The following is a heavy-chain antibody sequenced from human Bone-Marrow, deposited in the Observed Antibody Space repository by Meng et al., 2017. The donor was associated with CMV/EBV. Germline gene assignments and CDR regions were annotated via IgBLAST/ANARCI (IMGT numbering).Heavy chain of an antibody. CDR3: ARDVTLYDYDSSGYSYYFDY. D-gene: IGHD3-22*01. J-gene: IGHJ4*02. CDR1: GFTFSSYA. CDR2: ISYDGSNK. Sequence: GESLKISCAASGFTFSSYAMHWVRQAPGKGLEWVAVISYDGSNKYYADSVKGRFTISRDNSKNTLYLQMNSLRAEDTAVYYCARDVTLYDYDSSGYSYYFDYWGQGTLVTVSS. V-gene: IGHV3-30*04.